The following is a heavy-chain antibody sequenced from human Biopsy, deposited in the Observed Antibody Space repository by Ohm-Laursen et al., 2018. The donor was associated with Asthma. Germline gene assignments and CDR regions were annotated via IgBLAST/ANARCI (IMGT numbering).Heavy chain of an antibody. CDR1: GFSFDSHA. J-gene: IGHJ4*02. CDR2: MSCDCANK. Sequence: SLRLSCAASGFSFDSHAMHWVRQAPGKGLEWLAGMSCDCANKYHADSVNGRFFHSRDNYENTLYLQIFSLTPDDPGIYYLSKSGVLDCDLFTSSSPFYFDSWGRGTLVTVSS. CDR3: SKSGVLDCDLFTSSSPFYFDS. V-gene: IGHV3-30-3*02. D-gene: IGHD3-3*01.